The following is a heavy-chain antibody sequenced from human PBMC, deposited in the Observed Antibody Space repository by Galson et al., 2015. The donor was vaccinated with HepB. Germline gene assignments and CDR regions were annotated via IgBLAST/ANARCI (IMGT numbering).Heavy chain of an antibody. V-gene: IGHV3-33*01. CDR2: IWYDGSNK. Sequence: SLRLSCAASGFTFSSYGMHWVRQAPGKGLEWVAVIWYDGSNKYYADSVKGRFTISRDNSKNTLYLQMNSLRAEDTAVYYCARVSVPSDMGLYYGMDVWGQGTTVTVSS. CDR3: ARVSVPSDMGLYYGMDV. D-gene: IGHD2-15*01. CDR1: GFTFSSYG. J-gene: IGHJ6*02.